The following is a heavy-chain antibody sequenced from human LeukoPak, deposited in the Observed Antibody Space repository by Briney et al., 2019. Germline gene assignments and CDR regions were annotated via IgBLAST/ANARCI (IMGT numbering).Heavy chain of an antibody. CDR1: GFTFSSYS. V-gene: IGHV3-21*06. Sequence: GSLRLSCAASGFTFSSYSMMWVRQAPGKGLEWVSSISISGSSIYYADSVKGRFTISRDNDKNTVFLEMNSLRAEDTAVYYCARDGASIDDQYYGLDVWGQGTTVTVSS. J-gene: IGHJ6*02. CDR2: ISISGSSI. D-gene: IGHD1-1*01. CDR3: ARDGASIDDQYYGLDV.